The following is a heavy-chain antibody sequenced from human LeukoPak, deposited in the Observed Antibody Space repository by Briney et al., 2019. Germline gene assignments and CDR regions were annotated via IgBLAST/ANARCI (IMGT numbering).Heavy chain of an antibody. D-gene: IGHD2-21*02. Sequence: SVTVSCTASGGSFSNYALSWVRQAPGPGLEWMGGNIPFFGTPRYAQKFRGRLTITADEESTTVYMELTSLTSDDTAFYYCARRAGECGGDCSLDYWGQGTLVTVSS. CDR3: ARRAGECGGDCSLDY. J-gene: IGHJ4*02. CDR2: NIPFFGTP. CDR1: GGSFSNYA. V-gene: IGHV1-69*13.